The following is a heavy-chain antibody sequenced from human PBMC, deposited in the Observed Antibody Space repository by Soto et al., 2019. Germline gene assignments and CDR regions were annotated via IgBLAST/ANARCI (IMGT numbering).Heavy chain of an antibody. V-gene: IGHV1-8*01. D-gene: IGHD3-22*01. Sequence: QVKLVQSGAEVKKPGASVKVSCKASGYTFTRYDINWVRQATGQGLEWMGWMNPNSGNTGYAQKFQGRVTMTRNTSISTAYMELRSLRSEDTAVYYCARVGYYYDSSGYYLSFDYWGQGTLVTVSS. J-gene: IGHJ4*02. CDR3: ARVGYYYDSSGYYLSFDY. CDR1: GYTFTRYD. CDR2: MNPNSGNT.